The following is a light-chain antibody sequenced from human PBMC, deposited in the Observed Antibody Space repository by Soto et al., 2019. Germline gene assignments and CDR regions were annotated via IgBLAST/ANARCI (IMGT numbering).Light chain of an antibody. J-gene: IGKJ4*01. CDR1: QYISSW. Sequence: DIQMTQSPSTLSASVGDRVTITCRARQYISSWLAWYQQKPGKAPKLLIFDASALESGVPSRFSGSGSGTAFTLTISSLQPDDFATYYCQQYYSYLTFGGGTKVEIK. V-gene: IGKV1-5*01. CDR2: DAS. CDR3: QQYYSYLT.